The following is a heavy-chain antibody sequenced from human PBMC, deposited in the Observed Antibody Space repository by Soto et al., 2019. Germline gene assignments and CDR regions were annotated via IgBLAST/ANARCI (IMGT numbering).Heavy chain of an antibody. CDR1: GYTLPELS. CDR2: FDPEDGET. D-gene: IGHD2-2*02. V-gene: IGHV1-24*01. Sequence: GASVKVSCQVSGYTLPELSMHWVRQAPGKGLEWMGGFDPEDGETIYAQKFQGRVTMTEDTSTDTAYMELSSLRSEDTAVYYCATGLLGYCSITSCYKWGQGTLVTVSS. CDR3: ATGLLGYCSITSCYK. J-gene: IGHJ4*02.